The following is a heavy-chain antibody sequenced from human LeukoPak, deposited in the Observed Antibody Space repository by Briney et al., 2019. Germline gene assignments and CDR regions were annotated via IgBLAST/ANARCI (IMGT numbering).Heavy chain of an antibody. Sequence: GGSLRLSCAASGFTFSSYSMNWVRQAPGKGLEWVSSISSSSSYIYYADSVKGRFTISRDNAKNSLYLQMNSLRAEDTAVYYCARDGTYYDFWSAYYLDYWGQGTLVTVSS. CDR3: ARDGTYYDFWSAYYLDY. D-gene: IGHD3-3*01. J-gene: IGHJ4*02. V-gene: IGHV3-21*01. CDR1: GFTFSSYS. CDR2: ISSSSSYI.